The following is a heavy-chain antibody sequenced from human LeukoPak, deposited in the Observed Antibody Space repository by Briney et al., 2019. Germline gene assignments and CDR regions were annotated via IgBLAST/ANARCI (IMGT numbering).Heavy chain of an antibody. CDR1: GFTFISYG. J-gene: IGHJ4*02. CDR3: AKTGSWGSSNYYFDY. Sequence: GGSLRLSCAASGFTFISYGMHWVRQAPGKGLEWVAFIRYDGIKKYYGDSVKGRFTISRDNSKNTLYLQMNSLKAEDTAVYYCAKTGSWGSSNYYFDYWGQGTLVTVSA. CDR2: IRYDGIKK. D-gene: IGHD2-15*01. V-gene: IGHV3-30*02.